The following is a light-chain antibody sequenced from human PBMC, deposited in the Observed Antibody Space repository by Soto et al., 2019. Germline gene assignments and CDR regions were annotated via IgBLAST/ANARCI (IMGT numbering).Light chain of an antibody. J-gene: IGKJ5*01. Sequence: DIQMTQSPSSLSASVGDRVTITCRASQSISSYLNWYQHKPGKAPNLLIYAATTLQSGVPSRFSGSGSGTDFTLTISSLQPEDFATYYCQQLNSYPITFGQGTRLEIK. CDR3: QQLNSYPIT. CDR1: QSISSY. V-gene: IGKV1-39*01. CDR2: AAT.